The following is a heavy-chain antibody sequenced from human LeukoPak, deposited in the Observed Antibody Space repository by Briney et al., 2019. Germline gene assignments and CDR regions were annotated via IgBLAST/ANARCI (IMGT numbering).Heavy chain of an antibody. V-gene: IGHV4-39*02. CDR3: AREQSGGNFDY. D-gene: IGHD3-10*01. J-gene: IGHJ4*02. CDR1: GGSISSSSYY. Sequence: PSETLSLTCTVSGGSISSSSYYWGWIRQPPGKGLEWIGSIYYSGSTYYNPSLKSRVTISVDTSKNQFSLKLSSVTAADTAVYYCAREQSGGNFDYWGQGTLVTVSS. CDR2: IYYSGST.